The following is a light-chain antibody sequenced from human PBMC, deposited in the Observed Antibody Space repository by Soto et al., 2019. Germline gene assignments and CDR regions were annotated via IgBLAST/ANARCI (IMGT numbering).Light chain of an antibody. V-gene: IGKV1-8*01. CDR2: AAS. CDR1: QGISSY. Sequence: AIRMTQSPSSFSASTGDRVTITCRASQGISSYLAWYQQKPGKAPKLLVYAASTLQYGVPSRFSGSGSGTDFTLTISCLQSEEFATYFCQQYYTYPRTFGQGTKLEIK. J-gene: IGKJ2*01. CDR3: QQYYTYPRT.